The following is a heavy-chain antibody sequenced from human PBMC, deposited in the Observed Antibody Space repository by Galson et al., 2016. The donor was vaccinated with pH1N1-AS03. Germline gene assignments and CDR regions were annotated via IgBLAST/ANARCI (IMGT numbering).Heavy chain of an antibody. CDR2: IKEDGSEK. CDR3: ARPLRGVYYESSGYYYWYYDL. Sequence: SLRLSCAASGFMFSKYWMNWVRQAPGKGLEWVANIKEDGSEKDHVDSVKGRFTISRDNAKYSLYLHMNSLRAEDTAVYYCARPLRGVYYESSGYYYWYYDLWGRGTLVTVSS. V-gene: IGHV3-7*03. D-gene: IGHD3-22*01. J-gene: IGHJ2*01. CDR1: GFMFSKYW.